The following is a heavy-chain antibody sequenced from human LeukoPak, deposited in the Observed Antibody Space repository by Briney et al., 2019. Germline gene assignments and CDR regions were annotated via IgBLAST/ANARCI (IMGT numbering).Heavy chain of an antibody. J-gene: IGHJ5*02. D-gene: IGHD6-6*01. CDR3: AVSAAALFDP. CDR2: IYYSGST. CDR1: GGSICGYY. Sequence: SVNLSFNCTGSGGSICGYYWRWLRQRPGLGLVWIGYIYYSGSTNYNPSLKSRVTISVDTSKNQFSLKLSSVTAADTAVYYCAVSAAALFDPWGQGTLVTVSS. V-gene: IGHV4-59*08.